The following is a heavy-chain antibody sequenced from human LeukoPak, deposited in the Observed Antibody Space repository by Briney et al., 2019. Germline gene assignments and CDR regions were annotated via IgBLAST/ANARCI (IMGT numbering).Heavy chain of an antibody. CDR2: ILDSSAHT. D-gene: IGHD3-22*01. CDR1: GFTFSTFG. CDR3: VKGGPRFTPMVVFTEGLDY. V-gene: IGHV3-23*01. Sequence: PGGSVRLSCAASGFTFSTFGMTWVRQAPGKGLEWVSGILDSSAHTYYADSVNGRFTISRDNSKNTLYLQMNSLRAEDTAVYYCVKGGPRFTPMVVFTEGLDYWGQGTLVTVSS. J-gene: IGHJ4*02.